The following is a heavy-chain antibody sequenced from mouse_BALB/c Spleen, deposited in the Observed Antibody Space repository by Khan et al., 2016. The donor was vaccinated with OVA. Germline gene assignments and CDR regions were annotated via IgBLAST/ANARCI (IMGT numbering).Heavy chain of an antibody. V-gene: IGHV2-6-1*01. Sequence: QVQLKQSGPALVAPSQSLSITYTISGFSLTNYGVHWVRQPPGKGLEWLVVIWSDGSTTYNSALKSRLSISKDNSKSQVFLKMNSLQTDDTAMYYCARQPYYHYYIMDYWGQGTSVTVSS. J-gene: IGHJ4*01. D-gene: IGHD2-10*01. CDR3: ARQPYYHYYIMDY. CDR2: IWSDGST. CDR1: GFSLTNYG.